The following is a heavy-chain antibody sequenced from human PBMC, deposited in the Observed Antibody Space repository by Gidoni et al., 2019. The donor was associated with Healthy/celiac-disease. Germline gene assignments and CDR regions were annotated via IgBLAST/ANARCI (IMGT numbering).Heavy chain of an antibody. Sequence: EVQLLESGGGLVQPGGSLRLSCAASCFPFSSYAMSWFRQAPGKGLEWVSAISGSGGSTYYADSVKGRFTISRDNSKNTLYLQMNSLRAEDTAVYYCAKVMDGYNPFDYWGQGTLVTVSS. CDR3: AKVMDGYNPFDY. CDR1: CFPFSSYA. J-gene: IGHJ4*02. CDR2: ISGSGGST. V-gene: IGHV3-23*01. D-gene: IGHD5-12*01.